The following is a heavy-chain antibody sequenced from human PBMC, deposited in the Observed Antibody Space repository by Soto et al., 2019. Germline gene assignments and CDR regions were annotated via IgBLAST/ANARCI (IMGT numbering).Heavy chain of an antibody. D-gene: IGHD3-10*01. V-gene: IGHV3-23*01. CDR2: ISGSGGST. CDR3: AKDAAVRITMVRGVRGWFDP. Sequence: GGSLRLSCAASGFTFSSYAMSWVRQAPGKGLEWVSAISGSGGSTYYADSVKGRFTISRDNSKNTLYLQMSSLRAEDTAVYYCAKDAAVRITMVRGVRGWFDPWGQGTLVTVSS. J-gene: IGHJ5*02. CDR1: GFTFSSYA.